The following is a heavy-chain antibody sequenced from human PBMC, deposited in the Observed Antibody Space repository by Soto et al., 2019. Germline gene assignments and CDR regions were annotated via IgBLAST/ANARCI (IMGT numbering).Heavy chain of an antibody. CDR1: GFTFSSYG. CDR3: AKDLVGDYYDSSGYYADALDI. D-gene: IGHD3-22*01. J-gene: IGHJ3*02. Sequence: GGSLRLSCAASGFTFSSYGMHWVRQAPGKGLEWVAVISYDGSNKYYADSVKGRFTISRDNSKNTLYLQMNSLRAEDTAVYYCAKDLVGDYYDSSGYYADALDIWGQGTMVTVSS. V-gene: IGHV3-30*18. CDR2: ISYDGSNK.